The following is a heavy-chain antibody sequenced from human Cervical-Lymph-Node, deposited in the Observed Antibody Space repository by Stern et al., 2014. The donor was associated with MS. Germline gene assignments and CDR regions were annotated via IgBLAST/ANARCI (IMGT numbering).Heavy chain of an antibody. Sequence: VQLVESGPGLVKPSETLSLTCAVSGGSISSRYWGWIRQPPGKGLEWIGLISHSGDTKYHPALKSRVTISLDTSKTQSSLKVTSVTAADTAVYYCARLSTAVDFWGQGTLVTVSS. CDR1: GGSISSRY. J-gene: IGHJ4*02. CDR3: ARLSTAVDF. V-gene: IGHV4-59*08. CDR2: ISHSGDT.